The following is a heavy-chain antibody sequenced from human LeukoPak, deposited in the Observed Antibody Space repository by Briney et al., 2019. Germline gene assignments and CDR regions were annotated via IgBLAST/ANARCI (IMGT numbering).Heavy chain of an antibody. D-gene: IGHD5-18*01. CDR2: ISYDGSNK. V-gene: IGHV3-30*14. Sequence: PGRSLRLSCAASGFTFSSYAMHWVRQAPGKGLEWVAVISYDGSNKYYADSVKGRFTISRDNSKNTLYLQMNSLRAEDTAVYYCARNARPTAMDYWGQGTLVTVSS. CDR1: GFTFSSYA. J-gene: IGHJ4*02. CDR3: ARNARPTAMDY.